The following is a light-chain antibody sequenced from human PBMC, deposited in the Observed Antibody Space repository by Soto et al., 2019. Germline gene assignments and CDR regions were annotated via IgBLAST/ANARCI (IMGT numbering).Light chain of an antibody. CDR2: DVS. J-gene: IGLJ1*01. V-gene: IGLV2-14*01. CDR1: SSDVGGYNY. Sequence: QSALTQPASVSGSPGQAITISCTGTSSDVGGYNYVSCYQQHPGKAPKLMIYDVSNRPSGVSNRFSGSKSGNTASLTISGLQADDEADYYCSSYTSSSTLGVFGTGTKLTLL. CDR3: SSYTSSSTLGV.